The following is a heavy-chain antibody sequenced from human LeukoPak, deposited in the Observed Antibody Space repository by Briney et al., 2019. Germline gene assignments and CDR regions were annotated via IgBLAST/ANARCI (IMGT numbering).Heavy chain of an antibody. CDR2: ISSSNITI. V-gene: IGHV3-48*01. D-gene: IGHD2-2*02. Sequence: GGSLRLSCAASGFTFSSYSMNWVRQAPGKGLEWISYISSSNITIYYADSVKGRFTIYRDNGKNSLYLQMSSLRTEDTAVYYCASRPSGYCGSTSCYTDWGRGTMVTVSS. CDR3: ASRPSGYCGSTSCYTD. J-gene: IGHJ3*01. CDR1: GFTFSSYS.